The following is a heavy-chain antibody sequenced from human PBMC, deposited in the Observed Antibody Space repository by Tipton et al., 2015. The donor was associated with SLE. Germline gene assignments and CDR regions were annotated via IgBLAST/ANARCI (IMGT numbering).Heavy chain of an antibody. CDR2: IWYDGSNK. D-gene: IGHD3-16*01. CDR1: GFTFSTSA. V-gene: IGHV3-33*01. J-gene: IGHJ4*02. Sequence: QLVQSGGGVVQSGTSLRLSCAASGFTFSTSAMHWVRQAPGKGLEWVAVIWYDGSNKFYVDSVKGRFTISRDNSKNTVSLQMNSLRVEDTAVYFCARGRGGEFLDYWGQGTLVTVSS. CDR3: ARGRGGEFLDY.